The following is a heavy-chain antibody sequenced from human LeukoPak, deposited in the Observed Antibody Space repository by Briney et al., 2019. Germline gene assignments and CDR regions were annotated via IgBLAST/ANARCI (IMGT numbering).Heavy chain of an antibody. CDR2: LYYSGNT. CDR1: GDSISSSGFF. Sequence: PSETLSLTCTVSGDSISSSGFFWVWIRQPPGKGLEWIGSLYYSGNTYYNPSLKSRVTISVDTSQNQFSLRLTSVTAADTAVYYCAKRGTGVEYYSGMDVWGHGTTVTVS. J-gene: IGHJ6*02. V-gene: IGHV4-39*01. CDR3: AKRGTGVEYYSGMDV. D-gene: IGHD3/OR15-3a*01.